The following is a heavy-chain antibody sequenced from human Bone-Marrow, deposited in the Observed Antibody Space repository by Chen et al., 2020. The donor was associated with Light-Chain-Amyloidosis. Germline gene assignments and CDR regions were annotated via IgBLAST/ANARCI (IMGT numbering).Heavy chain of an antibody. CDR3: ARGGNYDFWSGYYGYYYGMDV. Sequence: QVQLVQSGAEVKKPGASVKVSCKASGYTFTSYDINWVRQATGQGLEWMVWMNPNSGNTGYAQKFQGRVTMTRNTSISTAYMELSSLRSEDTAVYYCARGGNYDFWSGYYGYYYGMDVWGQGTTVTVSS. CDR2: MNPNSGNT. J-gene: IGHJ6*02. V-gene: IGHV1-8*01. D-gene: IGHD3-3*01. CDR1: GYTFTSYD.